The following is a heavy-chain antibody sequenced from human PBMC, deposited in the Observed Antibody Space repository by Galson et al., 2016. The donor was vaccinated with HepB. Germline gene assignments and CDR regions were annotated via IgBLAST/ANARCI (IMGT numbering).Heavy chain of an antibody. CDR2: IDHSGRT. J-gene: IGHJ4*01. V-gene: IGHV4-30-2*01. D-gene: IGHD2-8*01. CDR3: ARGGIRAMV. CDR1: GGYISSGGFS. Sequence: TLSLTCAVSGGYISSGGFSRNWIRQPPGRGLEWIGYIDHSGRTSYNPSLKSRLTISLDLSENQFAPNVTSVTAADTAVYYCARGGIRAMVWGHGTPVTVTS.